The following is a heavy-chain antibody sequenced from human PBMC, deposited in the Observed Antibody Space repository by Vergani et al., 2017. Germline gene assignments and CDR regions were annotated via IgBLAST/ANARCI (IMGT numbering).Heavy chain of an antibody. D-gene: IGHD3-3*01. CDR2: IIPIFGTA. CDR3: ARPARYYDFWSGYYADYYYGMDV. V-gene: IGHV1-69*06. J-gene: IGHJ6*02. Sequence: QVQLVQSGAEVKKPGSSVKVSCKASGGTFSSYAISWVRQAPGQGLEWMGGIIPIFGTANYAQKFQGRVTITADKSTSTAYMELSSLRSEDTAVYYCARPARYYDFWSGYYADYYYGMDVWGQGTTVTVSS. CDR1: GGTFSSYA.